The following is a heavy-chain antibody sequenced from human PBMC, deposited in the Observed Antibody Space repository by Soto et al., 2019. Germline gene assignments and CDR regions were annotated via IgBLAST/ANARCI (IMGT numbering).Heavy chain of an antibody. CDR1: GFVFGNYA. Sequence: QVRLVESGGGVVQPGRSLRLSCAASGFVFGNYAMHWVRQAPGKGPEWVTVIGHDGVNQYYGDSVRGRFTVCRDDSKNTLYLEMNSLRVEDSAVYYCARDPVPGVPDYFDRWGQGTLVTVSS. J-gene: IGHJ4*02. D-gene: IGHD2-8*01. CDR2: IGHDGVNQ. CDR3: ARDPVPGVPDYFDR. V-gene: IGHV3-30*03.